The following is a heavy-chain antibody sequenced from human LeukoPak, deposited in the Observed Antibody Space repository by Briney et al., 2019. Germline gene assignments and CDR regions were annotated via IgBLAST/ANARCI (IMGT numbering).Heavy chain of an antibody. D-gene: IGHD7-27*01. V-gene: IGHV4-34*01. CDR3: AREPTSEENWEFDP. CDR1: GGSFSGYY. J-gene: IGHJ5*02. CDR2: INHSGST. Sequence: PSETLSLTCAVYGGSFSGYYWSWIRQPPGKGLEWIGEINHSGSTNYNPSLKSRVTISVDTSKNQFSLKLSSVTAADTAVYYCAREPTSEENWEFDPWGQGTLDTVSS.